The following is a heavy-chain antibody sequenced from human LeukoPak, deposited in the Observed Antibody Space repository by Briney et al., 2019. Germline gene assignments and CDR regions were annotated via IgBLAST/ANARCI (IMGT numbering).Heavy chain of an antibody. CDR2: IYHSGST. CDR1: GYSISSGYY. CDR3: ARRGITMVRGVTYYYYYYMDV. Sequence: PSETLSLTCTVSGYSISSGYYWGWIRQPPGKGLEWIGSIYHSGSTYYNPSLKSRVTISVDTSKNQFSLKLSSVTAPDTAVYYCARRGITMVRGVTYYYYYYMDVWGKGTTVTVSS. J-gene: IGHJ6*03. V-gene: IGHV4-38-2*02. D-gene: IGHD3-10*01.